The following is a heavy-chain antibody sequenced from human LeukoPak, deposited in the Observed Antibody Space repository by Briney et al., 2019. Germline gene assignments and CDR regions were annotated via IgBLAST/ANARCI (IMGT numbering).Heavy chain of an antibody. CDR3: SYGAPTTSDY. CDR2: ITSDGRST. J-gene: IGHJ4*02. D-gene: IGHD2/OR15-2a*01. Sequence: GGSLRLSCAASGFTFSSYWVHWVRQAPGKGLVWVSRITSDGRSTSYADSVKGRFTMSRDNAKNTLYLQMNRLRVEDTAVYYCSYGAPTTSDYWGQGTLVTVSS. CDR1: GFTFSSYW. V-gene: IGHV3-74*01.